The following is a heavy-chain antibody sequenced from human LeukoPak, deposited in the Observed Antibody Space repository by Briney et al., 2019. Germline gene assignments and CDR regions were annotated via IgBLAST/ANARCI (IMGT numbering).Heavy chain of an antibody. J-gene: IGHJ5*02. Sequence: ETLSLTCTVSGYSISSGYYWGWIRQPPGKGLEWIGSIYHSGSTYYNPSLKSRVTIPVDTSKNQFSLKLSSVTAADTAVYYCARGLSDFWSGYRNWFDPWGQGTLVTVSS. CDR3: ARGLSDFWSGYRNWFDP. CDR2: IYHSGST. V-gene: IGHV4-38-2*02. CDR1: GYSISSGYY. D-gene: IGHD3-3*01.